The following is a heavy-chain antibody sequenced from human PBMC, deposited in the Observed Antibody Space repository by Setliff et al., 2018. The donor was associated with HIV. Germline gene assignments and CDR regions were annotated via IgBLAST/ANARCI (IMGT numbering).Heavy chain of an antibody. CDR2: IRYTGNDK. CDR3: ARDDGGYMSGVYFDC. Sequence: PGESLKISCAASGFIFSSHGMHWVRQAPGKGLEWVAFIRYTGNDKSYADSVKGRFTISRDNSKNSVYLQMDNLGAEDTAVYFCARDDGGYMSGVYFDCWGQGTQVTVSS. V-gene: IGHV3-30*02. CDR1: GFIFSSHG. D-gene: IGHD3-10*02. J-gene: IGHJ4*02.